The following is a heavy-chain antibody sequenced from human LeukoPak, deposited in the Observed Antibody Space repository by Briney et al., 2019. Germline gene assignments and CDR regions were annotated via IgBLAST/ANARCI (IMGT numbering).Heavy chain of an antibody. CDR2: IDTNTGAT. D-gene: IGHD2-8*02. CDR1: GYTFTAYY. Sequence: ASVTLSCKPSGYTFTAYYIHWVRQAPGQGLEWMGWIDTNTGATKYAQKFQGRVTITRDTSTGTAYMELSSLISGDTALSYCASEAFCAGGSCNVQRVASWGPGTLVTVSS. V-gene: IGHV1-2*02. J-gene: IGHJ4*02. CDR3: ASEAFCAGGSCNVQRVAS.